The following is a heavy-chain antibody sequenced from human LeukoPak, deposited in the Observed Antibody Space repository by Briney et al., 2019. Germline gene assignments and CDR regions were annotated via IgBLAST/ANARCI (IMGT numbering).Heavy chain of an antibody. CDR2: IKQDGSEK. CDR3: ARDSATKVRGPVIGSTDF. J-gene: IGHJ4*02. Sequence: PGGSLRLSCAASGFTFNTYWMSWVRQAPGKGLEWVGNIKQDGSEKNYMDSVKGRFTISRDNAKNSVYLQMNSLRAEDTAIYYCARDSATKVRGPVIGSTDFWGQGTLVTVSS. CDR1: GFTFNTYW. D-gene: IGHD3-10*01. V-gene: IGHV3-7*01.